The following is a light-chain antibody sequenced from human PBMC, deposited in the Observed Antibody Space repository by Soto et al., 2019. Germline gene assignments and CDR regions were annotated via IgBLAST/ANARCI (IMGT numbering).Light chain of an antibody. V-gene: IGKV1-9*01. CDR1: QGISSH. CDR2: AAS. J-gene: IGKJ5*01. CDR3: HQVNTYPWIH. Sequence: IQLTQAPSSLSASVGDRVTITCRASQGISSHLACYQVKPGRAPELLIYAASTLQTAVPSRFSGSGSGTDFTDITISMQPEDFATHYCHQVNTYPWIHFGQGTRREIK.